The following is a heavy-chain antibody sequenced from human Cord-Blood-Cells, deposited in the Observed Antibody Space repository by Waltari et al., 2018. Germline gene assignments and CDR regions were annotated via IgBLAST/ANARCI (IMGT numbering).Heavy chain of an antibody. CDR2: IIPIFGTA. D-gene: IGHD1-1*01. J-gene: IGHJ4*02. CDR1: GGTFSSYA. Sequence: QVQLVQSGAEVKKPGSSVKVSCKASGGTFSSYAISWVRQAPGQGLEWMGGIIPIFGTANYAQKFQGRVTITADESTSTDYMELSSLRSEDTAVYYCARQRYNWNEYYFDYWGQGTLVTVSS. CDR3: ARQRYNWNEYYFDY. V-gene: IGHV1-69*01.